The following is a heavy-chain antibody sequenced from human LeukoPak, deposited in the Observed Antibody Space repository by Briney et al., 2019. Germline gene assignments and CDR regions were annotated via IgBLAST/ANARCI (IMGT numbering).Heavy chain of an antibody. D-gene: IGHD1-26*01. CDR1: GYSISSGYY. J-gene: IGHJ4*02. CDR2: IYHSGST. V-gene: IGHV4-38-2*02. Sequence: PSETLSLTCTVSGYSISSGYYWGWIRQPPGKGLEWIGSIYHSGSTYYNPSLKSRVTISVDTSKNQFSLKLSSVTAADTAVYYCARVVWSWAPDYWGQGTLVTVSS. CDR3: ARVVWSWAPDY.